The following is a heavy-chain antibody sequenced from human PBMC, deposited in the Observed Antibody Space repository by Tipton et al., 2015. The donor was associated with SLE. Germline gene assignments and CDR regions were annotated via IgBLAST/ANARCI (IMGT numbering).Heavy chain of an antibody. Sequence: SLRLSCAASGFPFSSYVIHWVRQAPGKGLEWVAVLSSDGSYKNYADSVKGRFTISRDNSQSTVYLQMNSLRPEDTAMDHCASGSVSGISYNEKFDYWGQGNLVTVSS. CDR1: GFPFSSYV. CDR3: ASGSVSGISYNEKFDY. CDR2: LSSDGSYK. J-gene: IGHJ4*02. V-gene: IGHV3-30*04. D-gene: IGHD3-10*01.